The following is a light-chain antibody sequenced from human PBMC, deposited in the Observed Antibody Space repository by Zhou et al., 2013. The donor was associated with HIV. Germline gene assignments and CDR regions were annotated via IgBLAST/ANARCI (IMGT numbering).Light chain of an antibody. J-gene: IGLJ1*01. CDR3: AAWDDSLNGYV. CDR2: EVS. Sequence: QSALTQPASVSGSPGQSITISCTGTSSDVGSYNLVSWYQQHPGKAPKLMIYEVSERPSGVSTRFSGSKSGNTASLTISGLQTEDEADYYCAAWDDSLNGYVFGTGTKVTVL. V-gene: IGLV2-23*02. CDR1: SSDVGSYNL.